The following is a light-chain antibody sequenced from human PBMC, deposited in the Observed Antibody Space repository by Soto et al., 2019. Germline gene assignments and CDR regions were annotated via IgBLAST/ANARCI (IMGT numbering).Light chain of an antibody. Sequence: DTQMTQSPSSLSASVGDRISITCRASQTASNYVNWYQQKPGQAPTLLISATSTLQSGVPSRFRGSGSGTDFTLTITSLQPEDVATYYCQQTYTTPRTCGQGTKVAIK. CDR1: QTASNY. J-gene: IGKJ1*01. V-gene: IGKV1-39*01. CDR3: QQTYTTPRT. CDR2: ATS.